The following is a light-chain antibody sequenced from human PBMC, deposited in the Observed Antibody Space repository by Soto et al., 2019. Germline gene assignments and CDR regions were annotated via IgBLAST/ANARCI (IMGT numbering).Light chain of an antibody. CDR1: QTIGNK. Sequence: EIVLAQSPATLSVSPGEIVTLSCSATQTIGNKLAWYLQRPGQAPRLLMYGASTRATDIPARFSGGGSGAEYTLTISSLQSEDFAVYCCQQYDKWPRTFGQGTKVDIK. J-gene: IGKJ1*01. CDR3: QQYDKWPRT. V-gene: IGKV3-15*01. CDR2: GAS.